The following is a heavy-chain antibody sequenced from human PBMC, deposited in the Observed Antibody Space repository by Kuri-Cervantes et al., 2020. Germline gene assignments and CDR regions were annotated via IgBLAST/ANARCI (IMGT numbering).Heavy chain of an antibody. CDR1: GFTFSSYA. Sequence: LSLTCAASGFTFSSYAMHWVRQAPGKGLEWVAVISYDGSNKYYADSVKGRFTISRDNSKNSLYLQMNSLRTEDTALYYCAKVDTPSGFRDSGAFDIWGQGTMVTVSS. V-gene: IGHV3-30-3*01. J-gene: IGHJ3*02. CDR2: ISYDGSNK. D-gene: IGHD5-18*01. CDR3: AKVDTPSGFRDSGAFDI.